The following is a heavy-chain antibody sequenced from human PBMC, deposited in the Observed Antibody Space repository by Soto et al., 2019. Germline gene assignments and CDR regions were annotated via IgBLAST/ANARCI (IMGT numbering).Heavy chain of an antibody. V-gene: IGHV3-74*01. D-gene: IGHD3-16*01. CDR3: ATKKFDYVWGSPDTCEY. CDR2: INSDGSRT. CDR1: GFTYSSYW. Sequence: EVQLVESGGGLVQPGGSLRISCAASGFTYSSYWMHWVRQAPGKGLVWVSGINSDGSRTNYADSVKGRFAISRDNGKNTLYLPMNGLRAEDTALSYCATKKFDYVWGSPDTCEYWGPGTLVTVSS. J-gene: IGHJ4*02.